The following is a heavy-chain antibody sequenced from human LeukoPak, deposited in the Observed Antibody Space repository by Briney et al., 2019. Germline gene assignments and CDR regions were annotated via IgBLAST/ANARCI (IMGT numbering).Heavy chain of an antibody. J-gene: IGHJ4*02. CDR3: ARDSDSWVGASYFDY. D-gene: IGHD1-26*01. CDR2: IYYSGST. CDR1: GGSISSYY. V-gene: IGHV4-59*01. Sequence: PSETLSLTCTVSGGSISSYYWSWIRQPPGKGLEWIGYIYYSGSTNYNPSLKSRVTISVDTSKNQFSLKLSSVTAADTAVYYCARDSDSWVGASYFDYWGQGTLVTVSS.